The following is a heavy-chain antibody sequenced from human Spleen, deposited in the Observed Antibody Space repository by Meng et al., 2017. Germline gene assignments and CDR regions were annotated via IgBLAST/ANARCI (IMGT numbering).Heavy chain of an antibody. CDR3: ARVYEAFDI. J-gene: IGHJ3*02. CDR2: IYYSGST. Sequence: SETLSLTCTVSGGSISSYYWSWIRQPPGKGLEWIASIYYSGSTYYNSSLKSRVTISVDTSKNQFSLKLSSVIAADTAVYYCARVYEAFDIWGQGTMVTVSS. V-gene: IGHV4-59*12. CDR1: GGSISSYY. D-gene: IGHD5/OR15-5a*01.